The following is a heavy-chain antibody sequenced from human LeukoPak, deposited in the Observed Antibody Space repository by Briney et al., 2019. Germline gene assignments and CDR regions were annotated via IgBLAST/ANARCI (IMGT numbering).Heavy chain of an antibody. J-gene: IGHJ4*02. Sequence: NPGGSLRLSCAASGFTFSSYSMNWVRQAPGKGLEWVSSISSSSSYIYYADSVKGRFTISRDNAKNSLYLQMNSLRAEDTAVYYCAALKYNWNDLDYWGQGTLVTVSS. D-gene: IGHD1-1*01. CDR3: AALKYNWNDLDY. CDR2: ISSSSSYI. V-gene: IGHV3-21*01. CDR1: GFTFSSYS.